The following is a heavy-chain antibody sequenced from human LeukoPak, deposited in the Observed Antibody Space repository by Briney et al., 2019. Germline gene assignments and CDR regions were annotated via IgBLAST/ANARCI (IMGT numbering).Heavy chain of an antibody. V-gene: IGHV5-51*01. CDR3: ARAENIVVGPAAIVWRY. CDR2: IYPGDSDT. Sequence: GESLKISCKGFGYRFTSYSIGWARQMPGKGLDWMGIIYPGDSDTRYSPSFQGQVTISADKSISTAYLQWSSLKASDTAMYYCARAENIVVGPAAIVWRYWGQGTLVTVSS. D-gene: IGHD2-2*01. J-gene: IGHJ4*02. CDR1: GYRFTSYS.